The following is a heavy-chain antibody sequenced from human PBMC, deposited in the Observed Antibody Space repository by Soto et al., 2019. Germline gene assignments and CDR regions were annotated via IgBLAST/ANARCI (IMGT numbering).Heavy chain of an antibody. D-gene: IGHD5-12*01. Sequence: SETLSLTYTVSGGSISSYYWSWIRQPPGKGLEWIGYIYYSGSTNYNPSLKSRVTISVDTSKNQFSLKLSSVTAADTAVYYCARDLEGSGYDFDYWGQGTLVTVSS. CDR1: GGSISSYY. CDR3: ARDLEGSGYDFDY. V-gene: IGHV4-59*01. J-gene: IGHJ4*02. CDR2: IYYSGST.